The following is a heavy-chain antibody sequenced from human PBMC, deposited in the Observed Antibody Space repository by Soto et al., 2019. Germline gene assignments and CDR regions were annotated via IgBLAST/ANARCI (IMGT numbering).Heavy chain of an antibody. Sequence: LRLSCAASGFTFSSYGMHWVRQAPGKGLEWVAVISYDGSNKYYADSVKGRFTISRDNSKNTLYLQMNSLRAEDTAAYYCAKDSSWELPDYYYYGMDVWGQGTTVTVSS. CDR2: ISYDGSNK. CDR1: GFTFSSYG. D-gene: IGHD1-26*01. J-gene: IGHJ6*02. CDR3: AKDSSWELPDYYYYGMDV. V-gene: IGHV3-30*18.